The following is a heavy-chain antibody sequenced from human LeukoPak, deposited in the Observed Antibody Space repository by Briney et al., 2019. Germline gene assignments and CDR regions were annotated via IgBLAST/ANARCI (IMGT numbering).Heavy chain of an antibody. CDR3: ARAKWGYAFEI. J-gene: IGHJ3*02. D-gene: IGHD7-27*01. V-gene: IGHV4-59*01. CDR2: IFYNGST. Sequence: SETLSLTCTVSRGSISSDFWSWIRQPPGKGLQWIGHIFYNGSTNYNPSLKSRVTISMDTSKTQFSLKLTSVTAADTAVYYCARAKWGYAFEIWGQGTMVTVSS. CDR1: RGSISSDF.